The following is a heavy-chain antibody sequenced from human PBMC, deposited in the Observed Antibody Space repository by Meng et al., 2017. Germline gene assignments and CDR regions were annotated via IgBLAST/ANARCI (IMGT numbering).Heavy chain of an antibody. CDR2: INPNSGGT. CDR3: ARSIVATMVFDY. Sequence: QRVQLGAEVKKPGATVKVSCKASGYTFTGYYMHWVRQAPGQGLEWMGRINPNSGGTNYAQKFQGRVTMTRDTSISTAYMELSRLRSDDTAVYYCARSIVATMVFDYWGQGTLVTVSS. V-gene: IGHV1-2*06. D-gene: IGHD5-12*01. J-gene: IGHJ4*02. CDR1: GYTFTGYY.